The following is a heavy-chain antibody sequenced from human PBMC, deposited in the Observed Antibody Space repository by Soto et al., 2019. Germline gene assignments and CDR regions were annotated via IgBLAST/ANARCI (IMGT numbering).Heavy chain of an antibody. Sequence: PSETLSLTCTVSGGSISSYYWSWIRQPPGKGLEWIGYIYYSGSTNYNPSLKSRVTISVDTSKNQFSLKLSSVTAADTAVYYCARTYYYDSSGYFYGFGLDIWGQGTMVTVSS. CDR1: GGSISSYY. CDR3: ARTYYYDSSGYFYGFGLDI. V-gene: IGHV4-59*01. J-gene: IGHJ3*02. CDR2: IYYSGST. D-gene: IGHD3-22*01.